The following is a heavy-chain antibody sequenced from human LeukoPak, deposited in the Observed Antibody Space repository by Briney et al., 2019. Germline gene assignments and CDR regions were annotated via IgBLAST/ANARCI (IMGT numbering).Heavy chain of an antibody. CDR3: AREKAAGLRYFDWSKYEFDY. D-gene: IGHD3-9*01. CDR1: GFTFSSYS. Sequence: GGSLRLSCAASGFTFSSYSVNWVRQAPGKGLEWVSYISSSSSTIYYADSVKGRFTISRDNAKNSLYLQMNSLRAEDTAVYYCAREKAAGLRYFDWSKYEFDYWGQGTLVTVSS. V-gene: IGHV3-48*04. J-gene: IGHJ4*02. CDR2: ISSSSSTI.